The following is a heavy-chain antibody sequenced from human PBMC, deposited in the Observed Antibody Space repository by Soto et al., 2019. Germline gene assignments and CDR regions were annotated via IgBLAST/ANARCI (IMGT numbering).Heavy chain of an antibody. D-gene: IGHD1-1*01. Sequence: QVHLQESGPGLVKPSGTLSLTCAVSGASISSGSWWSWVRQPPGKGLEWIGEIFHDGRTNYNPSLKSRVTMSVEKSKNYFSLELTSVPAADTALYYCARDEYNDSSDWGQGTLVTVSS. V-gene: IGHV4-4*02. CDR2: IFHDGRT. CDR1: GASISSGSW. J-gene: IGHJ4*02. CDR3: ARDEYNDSSD.